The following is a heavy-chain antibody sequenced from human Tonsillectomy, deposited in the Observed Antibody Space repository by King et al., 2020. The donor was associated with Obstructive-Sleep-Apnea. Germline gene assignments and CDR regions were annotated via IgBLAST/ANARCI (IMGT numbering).Heavy chain of an antibody. V-gene: IGHV3-21*01. J-gene: IGHJ1*01. CDR3: ARGSGNCYAGSCFCDH. CDR2: ISSTTSYI. CDR1: GFDFNTYT. Sequence: EVQLVESGGGLVKPGGSLRLSCAASGFDFNTYTMNWVRQAPGKGLEWVASISSTTSYIFYSDSVKGRFTISRDNAKNSLSLQLNSPSDEDTAIYYCARGSGNCYAGSCFCDHWGQGTLVIVPS. D-gene: IGHD3-16*01.